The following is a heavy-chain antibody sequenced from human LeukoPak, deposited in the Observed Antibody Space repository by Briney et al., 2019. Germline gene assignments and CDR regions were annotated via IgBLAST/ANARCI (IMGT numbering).Heavy chain of an antibody. D-gene: IGHD3-16*01. CDR1: EFSFSTYS. CDR2: ISSSSSYI. J-gene: IGHJ4*02. Sequence: GGSLRLSCAASEFSFSTYSMNWVRQAPGKGLEWVSSISSSSSYIYYADSVKGRFTIYRDNAKNSLYLQMNSLRAEDTAVYYCARGRSVLRWGFYYFDYWGQGTLVTVSS. CDR3: ARGRSVLRWGFYYFDY. V-gene: IGHV3-21*01.